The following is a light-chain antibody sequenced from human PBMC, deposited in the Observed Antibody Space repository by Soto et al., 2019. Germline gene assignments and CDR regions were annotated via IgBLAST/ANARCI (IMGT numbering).Light chain of an antibody. Sequence: DVQMTQSPSSLSASVGDTITITCRASQDISTYLNWVQQKPGKAPNLLLYAASNLQSGVPSRFSGSGSGTHFTLTMSSLQSEDFAVYYCQQGGTFGQGTRLEI. CDR3: QQGGT. CDR2: AAS. J-gene: IGKJ5*01. V-gene: IGKV1-39*01. CDR1: QDISTY.